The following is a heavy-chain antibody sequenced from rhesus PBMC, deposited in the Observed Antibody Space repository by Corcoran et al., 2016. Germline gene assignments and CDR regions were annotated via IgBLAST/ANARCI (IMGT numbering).Heavy chain of an antibody. CDR1: GDSIISGYA. CDR3: ASGLNYGAPNFGLDS. D-gene: IGHD1-26*01. Sequence: QVQLKESGPGLVKPSETLSLTCTVSGDSIISGYAWSWIRPPPGKGLEWIGYIGGYYNPSLKSRVTISKDTSKNQFSLNLTSVTAADTAVYYCASGLNYGAPNFGLDSWGQGVVVTVSS. CDR2: IGG. V-gene: IGHV4-127*01. J-gene: IGHJ6*01.